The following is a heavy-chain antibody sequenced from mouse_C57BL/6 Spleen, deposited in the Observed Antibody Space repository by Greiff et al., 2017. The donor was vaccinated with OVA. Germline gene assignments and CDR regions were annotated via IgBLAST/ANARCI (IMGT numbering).Heavy chain of an antibody. D-gene: IGHD1-1*01. CDR1: GFTFSSYA. J-gene: IGHJ4*01. V-gene: IGHV5-4*01. CDR3: ARDNGSPLYAMDY. CDR2: ISDGGSYT. Sequence: DVMLVESGGGLVKPGGSLKLSCAASGFTFSSYAMSWVRQTPEKRLEWVATISDGGSYTYYPDNVKGRFTISRDNAKNNLYLQMSHLKSEDTAMYYCARDNGSPLYAMDYWGQGTSVTVSS.